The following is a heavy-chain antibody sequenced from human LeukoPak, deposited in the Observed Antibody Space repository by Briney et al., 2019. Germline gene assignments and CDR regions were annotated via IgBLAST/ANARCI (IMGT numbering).Heavy chain of an antibody. J-gene: IGHJ4*02. CDR3: ARDAEYSSSWYRDSSGWYLGY. CDR1: GFTFSSYG. Sequence: GRSLRLSCAASGFTFSSYGMQWVRQAPGKGVEWVAVIWYDGSNKYYADAVKGRFTISRDNSKNTLYLQMNSLRAEDTAVYYCARDAEYSSSWYRDSSGWYLGYWGQGTLVTVSS. V-gene: IGHV3-33*01. CDR2: IWYDGSNK. D-gene: IGHD6-13*01.